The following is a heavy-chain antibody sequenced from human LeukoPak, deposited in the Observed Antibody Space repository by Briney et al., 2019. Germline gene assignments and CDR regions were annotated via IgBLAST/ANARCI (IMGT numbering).Heavy chain of an antibody. Sequence: GGSLRLSCAASGFTFSSYAMHWVRQAPGKGLEWVAVIWYDGSPKYYPDSVKGRFTISRDNSKSTLYLQMNSLRAEDTAVFYCARDRDTSMVHDAFDIWGQGTMVTVSS. D-gene: IGHD5-18*01. CDR1: GFTFSSYA. CDR2: IWYDGSPK. V-gene: IGHV3-30*04. J-gene: IGHJ3*02. CDR3: ARDRDTSMVHDAFDI.